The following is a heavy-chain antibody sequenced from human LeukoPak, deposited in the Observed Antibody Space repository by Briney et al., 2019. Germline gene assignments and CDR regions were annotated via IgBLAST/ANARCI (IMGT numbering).Heavy chain of an antibody. Sequence: PSETLSLTCTVSGGSISSSSYYWGWIRQPPGKGLEWIGSIYYSGSTYYNPSLKSRVTISVDTSKNQFSLKLSSVTAADTAVYYCAREFGFSNWFDPWGQGTLVTVSS. J-gene: IGHJ5*02. V-gene: IGHV4-39*07. CDR3: AREFGFSNWFDP. CDR2: IYYSGST. CDR1: GGSISSSSYY. D-gene: IGHD2/OR15-2a*01.